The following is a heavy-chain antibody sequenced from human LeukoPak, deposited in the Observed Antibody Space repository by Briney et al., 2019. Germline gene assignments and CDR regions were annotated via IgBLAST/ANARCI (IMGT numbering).Heavy chain of an antibody. CDR2: IYYSGST. CDR3: ARVLVGTTDYYYMDV. Sequence: SETLSLTCTVSGGSISSTSYYWGWIRQPPGKGLEWIASIYYSGSTYYNPSLKSRVTISVDTSKNQFSLKLSSVTAADTAVYCCARVLVGTTDYYYMDVWGKGTTVTVSS. V-gene: IGHV4-39*07. D-gene: IGHD1-26*01. CDR1: GGSISSTSYY. J-gene: IGHJ6*03.